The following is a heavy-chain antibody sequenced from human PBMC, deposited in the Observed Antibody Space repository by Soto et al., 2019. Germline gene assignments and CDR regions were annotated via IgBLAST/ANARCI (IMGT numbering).Heavy chain of an antibody. Sequence: GASVKVSCKASGGTFSSYAISWVRQAPGQGLEWMGGIIPIFGTANYAQKFQGRVTITADESTSTAYMELSSLRSEDTAVYYCSGTGTRARPDYFVYWGQGTLVTVSS. V-gene: IGHV1-69*13. CDR3: SGTGTRARPDYFVY. J-gene: IGHJ4*02. D-gene: IGHD6-6*01. CDR2: IIPIFGTA. CDR1: GGTFSSYA.